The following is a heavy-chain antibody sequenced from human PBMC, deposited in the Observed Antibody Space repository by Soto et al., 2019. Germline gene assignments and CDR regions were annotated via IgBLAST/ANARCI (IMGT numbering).Heavy chain of an antibody. Sequence: QITLKESGPTLVKPTQTLTLTCTFSGFSLSTSGVGVGWIRQPPGKALEWLALIYWDDDKRYSPSLKSRPTSTRATSKNQVVLTMTNMDPVDTATYDCARTIAAADFQHWGQGTLVTVSS. CDR2: IYWDDDK. D-gene: IGHD6-13*01. J-gene: IGHJ1*01. CDR3: ARTIAAADFQH. CDR1: GFSLSTSGVG. V-gene: IGHV2-5*02.